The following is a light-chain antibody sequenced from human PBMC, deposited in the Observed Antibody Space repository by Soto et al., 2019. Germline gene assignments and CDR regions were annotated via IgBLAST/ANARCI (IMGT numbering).Light chain of an antibody. CDR3: QQYNNWPPDRT. Sequence: EIVMTQSPATLSVSPGERATLSCRASQSVSSNLAWYQQKPGQAPRLLIYGASTRATGIPARFSGSGSGTDFTLTISSLQSEDFAIYFCQQYNNWPPDRTFGQGTKVEIK. V-gene: IGKV3-15*01. CDR2: GAS. CDR1: QSVSSN. J-gene: IGKJ1*01.